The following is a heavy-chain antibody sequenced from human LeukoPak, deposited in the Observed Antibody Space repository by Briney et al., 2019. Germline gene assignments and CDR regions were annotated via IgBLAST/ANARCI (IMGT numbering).Heavy chain of an antibody. CDR3: ARHVAGYPRYYFDY. CDR2: IYPGDSDT. CDR1: GYSFTTYW. D-gene: IGHD5-12*01. V-gene: IGHV5-51*01. Sequence: GESLKISCKASGYSFTTYWIAWVRQRPGKGLEWMGIIYPGDSDTRDSPSFQGGVTISADKSSTTAYLQWGSLKASDTAIYYCARHVAGYPRYYFDYWGQGTLVTVSS. J-gene: IGHJ4*02.